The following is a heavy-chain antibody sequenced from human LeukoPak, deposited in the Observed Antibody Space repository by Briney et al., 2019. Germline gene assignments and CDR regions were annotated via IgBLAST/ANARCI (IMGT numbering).Heavy chain of an antibody. V-gene: IGHV3-74*01. Sequence: GGSLRLSCAASGFTFNSHWMHWVRQAPGKGLVWVSRISDDGSTTNYADSVKGRFTISRDNAKKTVYLQMSNLRVEDTAVYYCARDSLDFWSGYYHWGQGTLVTVSS. D-gene: IGHD3-3*01. CDR2: ISDDGSTT. CDR3: ARDSLDFWSGYYH. J-gene: IGHJ5*02. CDR1: GFTFNSHW.